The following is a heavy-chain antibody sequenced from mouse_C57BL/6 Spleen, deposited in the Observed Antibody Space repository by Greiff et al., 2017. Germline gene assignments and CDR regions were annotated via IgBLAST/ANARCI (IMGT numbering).Heavy chain of an antibody. CDR2: IYPSDSET. V-gene: IGHV1-61*01. Sequence: QVQLQQPGAELVRPGSSVKLSCKASGYTFTSYWMDWVKQRPGQGLEWIGNIYPSDSETHYNQKFKDKATLTVDKSSSTAYMQLSSLTSEDSAVYYCARGARRYYFDYWGQGTTLTVSS. CDR3: ARGARRYYFDY. J-gene: IGHJ2*01. D-gene: IGHD3-3*01. CDR1: GYTFTSYW.